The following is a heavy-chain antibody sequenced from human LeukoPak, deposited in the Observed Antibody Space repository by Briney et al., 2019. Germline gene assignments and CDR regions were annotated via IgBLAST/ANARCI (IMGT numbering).Heavy chain of an antibody. CDR1: GYTFTSYG. CDR3: ARGAGRIAVAGTWFDP. Sequence: ASVKVSCKASGYTFTSYGISWVRQAPGQGLEWMGWISAYNGNTNYAQKLQGRVTMTADTSTSTAYMELRSLRSDDTAVYYCARGAGRIAVAGTWFDPWGQGTLVTVSS. CDR2: ISAYNGNT. D-gene: IGHD6-19*01. V-gene: IGHV1-18*01. J-gene: IGHJ5*02.